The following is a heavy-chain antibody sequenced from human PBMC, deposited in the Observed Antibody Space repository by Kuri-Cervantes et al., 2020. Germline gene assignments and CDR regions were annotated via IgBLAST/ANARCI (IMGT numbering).Heavy chain of an antibody. Sequence: GSLRLSCTVSGGSVSSGSYYWSWIRQPPGKGLEWIGYIYYSGSTNYNPSLKSRVTISVDTSKNQFSLKLSSVTAADTAVYYCARASITMIGGFDYWGQGTLVTVSS. CDR1: GGSVSSGSYY. CDR3: ARASITMIGGFDY. D-gene: IGHD3-22*01. J-gene: IGHJ4*02. CDR2: IYYSGST. V-gene: IGHV4-61*01.